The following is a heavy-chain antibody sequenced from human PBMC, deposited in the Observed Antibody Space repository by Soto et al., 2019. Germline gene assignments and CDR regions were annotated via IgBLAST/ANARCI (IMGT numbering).Heavy chain of an antibody. V-gene: IGHV4-34*01. CDR3: ARGQGYYDFGRESLNWFDP. CDR2: INHSGST. Sequence: PSETLSLTCAVYGGSFSGYYWSWIRQPPGKGLEWIGEINHSGSTNYNPSLKSRVTISVDTSKNQFSLKLSSVTAADTAVYYCARGQGYYDFGRESLNWFDPWGQGTLVTVSS. CDR1: GGSFSGYY. D-gene: IGHD3-3*01. J-gene: IGHJ5*02.